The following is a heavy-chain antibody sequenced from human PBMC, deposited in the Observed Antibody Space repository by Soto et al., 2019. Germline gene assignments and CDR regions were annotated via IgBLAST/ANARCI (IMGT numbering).Heavy chain of an antibody. V-gene: IGHV4-34*01. CDR1: GGSFSGYY. Sequence: PSETLSLTCAVYGGSFSGYYWSWIRQPPGKGLEWIGEINHGGSTNYNPSLMSRVTISVDTSKNQFSLKMSSVTAADTAVYYCARRWSSFYGMDVWGQGTTVTVSS. D-gene: IGHD3-3*01. CDR2: INHGGST. CDR3: ARRWSSFYGMDV. J-gene: IGHJ6*02.